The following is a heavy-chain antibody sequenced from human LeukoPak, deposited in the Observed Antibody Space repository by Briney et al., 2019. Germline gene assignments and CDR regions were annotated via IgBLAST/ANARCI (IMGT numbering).Heavy chain of an antibody. V-gene: IGHV4-39*01. Sequence: PSETLSLTCTVSGGSISSSSYYWGWIRQPPGKGLEWIGSIYYSGSTYYNPSLKSRVTISVDTSKNQFSLKLSSVTAADTAVYYCARRVSSGWPRVYYYYYYMDVWGKGTTVTISS. CDR1: GGSISSSSYY. CDR3: ARRVSSGWPRVYYYYYYMDV. J-gene: IGHJ6*03. D-gene: IGHD6-19*01. CDR2: IYYSGST.